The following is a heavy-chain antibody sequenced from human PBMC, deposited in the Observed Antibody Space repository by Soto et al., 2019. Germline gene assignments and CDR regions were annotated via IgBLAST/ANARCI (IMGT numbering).Heavy chain of an antibody. CDR3: AKDLPLFDP. V-gene: IGHV3-30*18. CDR1: GFTFSSYG. Sequence: GGSLRLSCAASGFTFSSYGMHWVRQAPGKGLEWVAVISYDGSNKYYADSVKGRFTISRDNSKNTLYLQMNSLRAEDTAVYYCAKDLPLFDPWGQGTLVTVSS. J-gene: IGHJ5*02. CDR2: ISYDGSNK.